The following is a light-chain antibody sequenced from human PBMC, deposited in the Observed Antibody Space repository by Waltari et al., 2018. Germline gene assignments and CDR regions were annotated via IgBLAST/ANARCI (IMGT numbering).Light chain of an antibody. Sequence: EIMLTQSPGTLSLSPGERATLPCKASQSIRKYVAWYQPKPGQAPRLLIYHAASRATGIPDRFSGSGSETDFSLTISRLEPEDFAVYYCQHYVRLPATFGQGTNVEIK. CDR1: QSIRKY. CDR3: QHYVRLPAT. J-gene: IGKJ1*01. V-gene: IGKV3-20*01. CDR2: HAA.